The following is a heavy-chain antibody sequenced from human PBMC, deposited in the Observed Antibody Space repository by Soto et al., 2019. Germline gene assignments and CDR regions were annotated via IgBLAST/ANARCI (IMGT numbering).Heavy chain of an antibody. V-gene: IGHV3-53*01. D-gene: IGHD5-18*01. CDR3: ARDGGVNTAMVPYYYYGMDV. J-gene: IGHJ6*02. CDR2: IYSGGST. Sequence: GGSLRLSCAASGFTVSSNYMSWVRQAPGKGLEWVSVIYSGGSTYYADSVKGRFTISRDNSKNTLYLQMNSLRAEDTAVYYCARDGGVNTAMVPYYYYGMDVWGQATTVTVSS. CDR1: GFTVSSNY.